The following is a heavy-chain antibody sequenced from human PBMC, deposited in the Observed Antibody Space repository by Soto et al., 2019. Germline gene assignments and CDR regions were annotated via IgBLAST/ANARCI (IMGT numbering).Heavy chain of an antibody. CDR3: ARDLGGWPDY. V-gene: IGHV1-3*01. D-gene: IGHD6-19*01. J-gene: IGHJ4*02. CDR2: INAGNGNT. CDR1: GYTFTSYA. Sequence: QVQLVQSGAEVKKPGASVKVSCKASGYTFTSYAIHWVRQAPGQRLEWMGWINAGNGNTKYSQKFQDRVTITRDTPARTAYMELSSLRSEDTAVYYCARDLGGWPDYWGQGTLVTVSS.